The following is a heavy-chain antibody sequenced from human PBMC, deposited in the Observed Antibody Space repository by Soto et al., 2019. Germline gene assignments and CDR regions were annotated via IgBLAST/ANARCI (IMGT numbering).Heavy chain of an antibody. CDR2: IIPIFGTA. Sequence: GASVKVSCKASGGTFSSYAISWVRQAPGQGLEWMGGIIPIFGTANYAQKFQGRVTITADESTSTAYMELSSLRSEDTAVYYCARTYYYDSSGYYYHFDYWGQGPLVTVSS. CDR3: ARTYYYDSSGYYYHFDY. CDR1: GGTFSSYA. J-gene: IGHJ4*02. V-gene: IGHV1-69*13. D-gene: IGHD3-22*01.